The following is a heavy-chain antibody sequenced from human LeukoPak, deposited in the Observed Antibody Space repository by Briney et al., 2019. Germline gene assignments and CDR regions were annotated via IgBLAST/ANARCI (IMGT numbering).Heavy chain of an antibody. CDR2: IYYSGST. Sequence: SETLSLTCTVSGGSISSYYWSWIRQPPGKGLEWIGYIYYSGSTNYNPSLKSRVTISVDTPKNQFSLKLSSVTAADTAVYYCARDTDCSSTSCYQGIAAAARGRNNWFDPWGQGTLVTVSS. CDR3: ARDTDCSSTSCYQGIAAAARGRNNWFDP. V-gene: IGHV4-59*12. CDR1: GGSISSYY. D-gene: IGHD2-2*01. J-gene: IGHJ5*02.